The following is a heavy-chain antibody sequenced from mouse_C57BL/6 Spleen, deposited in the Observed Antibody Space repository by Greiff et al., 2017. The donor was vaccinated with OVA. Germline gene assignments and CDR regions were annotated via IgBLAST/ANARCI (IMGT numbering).Heavy chain of an antibody. V-gene: IGHV5-17*01. Sequence: DVKLVESGGGLVKPGGSLKLSCAASGFTFSDYGMHWVRQAPEKGLEWVAYISSGSSTIYYADTVKGRFTISRDNAKNTLFLQMTSLRSEDTAMYYCAKDYGGNFDVWGTGTTVTVSS. D-gene: IGHD1-1*01. J-gene: IGHJ1*03. CDR2: ISSGSSTI. CDR1: GFTFSDYG. CDR3: AKDYGGNFDV.